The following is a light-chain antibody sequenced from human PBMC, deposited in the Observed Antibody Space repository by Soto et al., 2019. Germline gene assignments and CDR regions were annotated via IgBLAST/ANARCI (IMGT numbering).Light chain of an antibody. CDR1: KNDIGVYDF. CDR3: CSYAGSSVV. CDR2: EVV. J-gene: IGLJ2*01. Sequence: QSALTQPPSASGSPGQSVTISCTGTKNDIGVYDFDSWYQHHPGKAPRLIIYEVVQRPSGVPDRFSGSKSGNTASLTISGLQAEDEADYYGCSYAGSSVVFGGGTKLTVL. V-gene: IGLV2-8*01.